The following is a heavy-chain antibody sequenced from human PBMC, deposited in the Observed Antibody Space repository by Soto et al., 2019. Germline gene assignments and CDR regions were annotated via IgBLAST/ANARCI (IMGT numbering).Heavy chain of an antibody. CDR1: GGSISSYY. V-gene: IGHV4-59*01. CDR3: ARDLSLDY. J-gene: IGHJ4*02. Sequence: SETLSLTCTASGGSISSYYWSWIRQPPGKGLEWIGYIYYSGSTNYNPSLKSRVTISVDTSKKQFSLKLISVTAADTAVYYCARDLSLDYWGQGTLVTVS. CDR2: IYYSGST.